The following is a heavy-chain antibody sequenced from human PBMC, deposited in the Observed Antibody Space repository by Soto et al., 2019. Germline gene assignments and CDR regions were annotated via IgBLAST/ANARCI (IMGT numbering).Heavy chain of an antibody. D-gene: IGHD6-19*01. V-gene: IGHV1-46*01. CDR1: GYTFTSYY. CDR3: ARDLAVAPQPPGWFDP. Sequence: ASVKVSCKASGYTFTSYYMHWVRQAPGQGLEWMGTINPSGGSTSYAQKFQGRVTMTRDTSTSTVYMELSSLRSEDTAVYYCARDLAVAPQPPGWFDPWGQGTLVTVSS. J-gene: IGHJ5*02. CDR2: INPSGGST.